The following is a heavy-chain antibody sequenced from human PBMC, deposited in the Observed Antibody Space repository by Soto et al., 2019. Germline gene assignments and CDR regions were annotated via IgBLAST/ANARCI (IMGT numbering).Heavy chain of an antibody. V-gene: IGHV3-30*18. D-gene: IGHD1-1*01. CDR3: AKSVNNRKNAEFDS. J-gene: IGHJ4*02. CDR1: GFTFSSYG. Sequence: PGGSLRLSCAASGFTFSSYGMHWVRQAPGKGLEWVAIISYDEINKYYADSVKGRFTISRDNSKNTLYLQMNSLRAEDTAVYYCAKSVNNRKNAEFDSLCQGAMVTVSS. CDR2: ISYDEINK.